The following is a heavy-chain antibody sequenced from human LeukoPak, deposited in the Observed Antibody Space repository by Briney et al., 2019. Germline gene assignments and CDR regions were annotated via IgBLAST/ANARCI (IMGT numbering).Heavy chain of an antibody. CDR1: GGSISSGGYY. CDR2: IYYSGST. Sequence: PSETLSLTCTVSGGSISSGGYYWSWIRQHPGKGLEWIGYIYYSGSTYYNPSHKRRVTISVDTSKNQFSLKLSSVTAADTAVYYCARQIRGHFDYWGQGTLVTVSS. J-gene: IGHJ4*02. CDR3: ARQIRGHFDY. D-gene: IGHD3-10*01. V-gene: IGHV4-31*03.